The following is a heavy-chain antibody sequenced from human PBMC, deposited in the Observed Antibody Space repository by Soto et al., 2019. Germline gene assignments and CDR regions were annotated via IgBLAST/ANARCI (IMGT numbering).Heavy chain of an antibody. Sequence: SETLSLTCTVSGGSISTYYWSWIRQPAGKGLEWIWRIYASGSTNYNPSLKSRVTMSVATSKNQFSLKLSSVTAADTAVYYCARWGMVIIPTATAFDYWSQGTLVTVAS. CDR2: IYASGST. V-gene: IGHV4-4*07. CDR3: ARWGMVIIPTATAFDY. J-gene: IGHJ4*02. D-gene: IGHD2-2*01. CDR1: GGSISTYY.